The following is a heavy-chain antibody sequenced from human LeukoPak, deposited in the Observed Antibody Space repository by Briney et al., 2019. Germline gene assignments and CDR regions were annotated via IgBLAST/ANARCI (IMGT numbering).Heavy chain of an antibody. CDR2: ISSSSSYI. Sequence: GGSLRLSCAASGFTFSSYSMNWVRQAPGKGLKWVSSISSSSSYIYYADSMKGRFTISRDNAKNSLYLQMNSLRAEDTAVYYCARATNYYDSSGYPHWGQGTLVTVSS. CDR3: ARATNYYDSSGYPH. V-gene: IGHV3-21*01. J-gene: IGHJ4*02. CDR1: GFTFSSYS. D-gene: IGHD3-22*01.